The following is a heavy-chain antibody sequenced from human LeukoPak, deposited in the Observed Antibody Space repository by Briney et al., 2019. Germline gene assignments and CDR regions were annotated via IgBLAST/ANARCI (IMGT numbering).Heavy chain of an antibody. V-gene: IGHV3-23*01. CDR1: GFTFSSYA. J-gene: IGHJ6*02. Sequence: PGGSLRLSCAASGFTFSSYAMSWVRQAPGKGLEWVSAISGSGGSTYYADSVKGRFTISRDNSKNTLYLQMNSLRAEDTAVYYCAKAPNHYYYYYGMDVWGQGTTVTVSS. CDR2: ISGSGGST. CDR3: AKAPNHYYYYYGMDV.